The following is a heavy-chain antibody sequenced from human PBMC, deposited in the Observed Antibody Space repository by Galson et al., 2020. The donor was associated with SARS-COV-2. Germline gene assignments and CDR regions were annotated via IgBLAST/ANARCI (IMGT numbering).Heavy chain of an antibody. CDR2: IIPIFASP. J-gene: IGHJ6*02. D-gene: IGHD3-16*01. V-gene: IGHV1-69*06. CDR3: ARALGAGTFYFYGLDV. Sequence: SVKVSCKPSGGTFSSYAISWVRQAPGQGLEWMGGIIPIFASPNYAQKFQGRVTITADKFMSTAYMELSSLRSDDTAVYYCARALGAGTFYFYGLDVWGQGTSVTVSS. CDR1: GGTFSSYA.